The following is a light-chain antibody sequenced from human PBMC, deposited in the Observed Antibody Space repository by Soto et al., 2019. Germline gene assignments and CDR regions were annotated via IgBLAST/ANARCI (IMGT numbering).Light chain of an antibody. CDR1: SSNIGAGYD. Sequence: QSVLTQPPSVSGAPGQRVTISCTGSSSNIGAGYDVHWYQQLPGTAHKLLIYGDSNRPSGVPDRFSGSRSGTSASLAISGLQSEDEADYYCAAWDATLDGYVFGTGTKVTV. V-gene: IGLV1-40*01. CDR3: AAWDATLDGYV. J-gene: IGLJ1*01. CDR2: GDS.